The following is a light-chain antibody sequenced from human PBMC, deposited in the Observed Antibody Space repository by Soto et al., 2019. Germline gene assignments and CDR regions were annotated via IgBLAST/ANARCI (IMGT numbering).Light chain of an antibody. V-gene: IGLV2-14*01. Sequence: QSALTQPASVSGSPGQSITISCTGTSSDVGGYNYVSWYQQHPGKAPKLMIYDVSNRPSGVSNRFSGSKSGNTASLTISGVQADDEADYYCSSYTSSRGVFGGGTKLTVL. CDR1: SSDVGGYNY. CDR3: SSYTSSRGV. J-gene: IGLJ3*02. CDR2: DVS.